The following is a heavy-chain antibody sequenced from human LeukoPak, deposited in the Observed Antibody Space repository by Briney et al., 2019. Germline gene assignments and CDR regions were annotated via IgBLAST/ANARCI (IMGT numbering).Heavy chain of an antibody. CDR1: GFTFSSYS. V-gene: IGHV3-21*01. CDR2: ISSSSSYI. CDR3: ARDPSRGWGIAAAAPFDY. D-gene: IGHD6-13*01. Sequence: GGSLRLSCAASGFTFSSYSMNWVRQAPGKGLEWVSSISSSSSYIYYADSVKGRFTISRDNAKNSLYLQMNSLRAEDTAVYYCARDPSRGWGIAAAAPFDYWGQGTLVTVSS. J-gene: IGHJ4*02.